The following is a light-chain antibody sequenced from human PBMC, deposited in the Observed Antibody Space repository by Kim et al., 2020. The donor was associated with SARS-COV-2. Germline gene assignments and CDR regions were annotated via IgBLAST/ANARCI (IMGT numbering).Light chain of an antibody. CDR3: NSYTSSSTLV. V-gene: IGLV2-14*03. Sequence: QSALTQPASVSGSPGQSITISCTGTSTDIGGYDYVSWYQQHPGQAPKLMIYDVSNRPSGVSNRFSASKSGNTASLTISGLQAEDEGDYYCNSYTSSSTLVFGGGTKLTVL. CDR2: DVS. CDR1: STDIGGYDY. J-gene: IGLJ3*02.